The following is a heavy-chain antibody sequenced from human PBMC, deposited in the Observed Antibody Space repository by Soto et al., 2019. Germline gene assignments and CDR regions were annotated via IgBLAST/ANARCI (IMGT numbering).Heavy chain of an antibody. D-gene: IGHD1-7*01. V-gene: IGHV3-30-3*01. Sequence: LRLSCAASGFTFSSYAMHWVRQAPGKGLEWLAVISYDGSNKYYADSVKGRFTISRDNSKNTLYLQMNSLRAEDTAVYYCARERGTPGYYYYGMDVWGQGTTVTVSS. CDR2: ISYDGSNK. CDR3: ARERGTPGYYYYGMDV. J-gene: IGHJ6*02. CDR1: GFTFSSYA.